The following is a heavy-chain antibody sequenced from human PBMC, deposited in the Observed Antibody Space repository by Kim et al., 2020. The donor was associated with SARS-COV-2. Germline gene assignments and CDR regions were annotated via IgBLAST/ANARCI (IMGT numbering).Heavy chain of an antibody. D-gene: IGHD6-13*01. CDR3: ASQEIAAVSGYYFDY. Sequence: SETLSLTCTVSGGSISSYYWSWIRQPPGKGLEWIGYIYYSGSTNYNPSLKSRVTISVDTSKNQFSLKLSSVTAADTAVYYCASQEIAAVSGYYFDYWGQGTLVTVSS. J-gene: IGHJ4*02. V-gene: IGHV4-59*08. CDR1: GGSISSYY. CDR2: IYYSGST.